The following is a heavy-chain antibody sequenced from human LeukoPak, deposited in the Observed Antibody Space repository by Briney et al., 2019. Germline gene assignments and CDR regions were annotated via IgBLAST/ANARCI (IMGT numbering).Heavy chain of an antibody. CDR3: AREEVDCSGGSCYSGGYFDY. D-gene: IGHD2-15*01. Sequence: SETLSLTRTVSCGSISSYYWSWLRPPPGEGLGWIWLYYYSGSTNYNPSLKSRVTISVDTSKNQFSLKLSSVTAADTAVYYCAREEVDCSGGSCYSGGYFDYWGQGTLVTVSS. CDR1: CGSISSYY. V-gene: IGHV4-59*01. CDR2: YYYSGST. J-gene: IGHJ4*02.